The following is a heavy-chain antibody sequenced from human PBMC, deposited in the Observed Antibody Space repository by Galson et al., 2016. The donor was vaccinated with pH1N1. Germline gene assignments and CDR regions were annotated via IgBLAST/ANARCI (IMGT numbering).Heavy chain of an antibody. CDR2: VSYDGKNK. CDR3: ARVFEEYFLYGMDV. Sequence: SLRLSCAASGFPFSSYAMHWVRQAPGKGLAWVAVVSYDGKNKYLADSVKGRFTISRDNSKNTVYLQTNSLGPDDTAVYYCARVFEEYFLYGMDVWGQGTTVTVSS. D-gene: IGHD2/OR15-2a*01. V-gene: IGHV3-30*04. J-gene: IGHJ6*02. CDR1: GFPFSSYA.